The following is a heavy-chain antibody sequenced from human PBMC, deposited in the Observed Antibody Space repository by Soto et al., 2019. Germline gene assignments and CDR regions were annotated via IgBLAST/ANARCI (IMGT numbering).Heavy chain of an antibody. Sequence: SLKGYCKAAGYGFTSYGISWVRQAPGQGLEWMGWISAYNGNTNYAQKLQGRVTMTTDTSTSTAYMELRSLRSDDTAVYYCARTDYFDYCGQGTLVTVPS. CDR3: ARTDYFDY. CDR1: GYGFTSYG. CDR2: ISAYNGNT. V-gene: IGHV1-18*04. J-gene: IGHJ4*02.